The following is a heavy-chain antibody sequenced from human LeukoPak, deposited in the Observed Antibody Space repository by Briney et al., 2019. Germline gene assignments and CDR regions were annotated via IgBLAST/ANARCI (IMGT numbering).Heavy chain of an antibody. V-gene: IGHV3-23*01. D-gene: IGHD3-10*01. J-gene: IGHJ4*02. Sequence: PGGSLRLSCAASGFTVSDYSMSWVRQAPGKGLEWVSAISGSGSYTDYADSVKGRFTISRDNAKNALYLQMNSLRAEDTAVYYCAKDLHYGSADYWGQGTLVTVSS. CDR3: AKDLHYGSADY. CDR1: GFTVSDYS. CDR2: ISGSGSYT.